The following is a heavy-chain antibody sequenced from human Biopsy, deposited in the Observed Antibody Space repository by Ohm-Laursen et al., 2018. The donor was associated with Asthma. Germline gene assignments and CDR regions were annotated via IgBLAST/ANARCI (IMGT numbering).Heavy chain of an antibody. J-gene: IGHJ4*02. CDR1: GLTFRNYG. CDR2: ISFDGSTK. Sequence: RSLRLSCAASGLTFRNYGMHWVRQAPGKGLEWVALISFDGSTKYFADSVKGRFTISRDNSKNTLYLQMNSLRAEDTAVYYCARAGSSSWWAVEYWGQGTLVTVSS. D-gene: IGHD6-6*01. CDR3: ARAGSSSWWAVEY. V-gene: IGHV3-30*03.